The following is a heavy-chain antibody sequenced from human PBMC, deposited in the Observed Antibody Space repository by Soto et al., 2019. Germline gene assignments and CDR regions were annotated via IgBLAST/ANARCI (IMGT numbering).Heavy chain of an antibody. D-gene: IGHD6-13*01. Sequence: PGGSLRLSCAASGFTVSSNYMSWVRQAPGKGLEWVSVIYSGGSTYYADSVKGRFTISRDNSKNTLYLQMNSLRAEDTAVYYCARSVAAAPGYFDYWGQGTLVTVSS. CDR2: IYSGGST. CDR1: GFTVSSNY. V-gene: IGHV3-53*01. CDR3: ARSVAAAPGYFDY. J-gene: IGHJ4*02.